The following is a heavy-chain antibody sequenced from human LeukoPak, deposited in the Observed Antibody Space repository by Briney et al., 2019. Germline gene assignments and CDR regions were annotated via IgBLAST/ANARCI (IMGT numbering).Heavy chain of an antibody. V-gene: IGHV3-7*01. J-gene: IGHJ4*02. D-gene: IGHD2-8*01. CDR2: IKQDGSEK. Sequence: GGSPRLSCTASEFTFSSYKMHWLRQAPGKGLEWVANIKQDGSEKYYVDSVKGRFTISRDNARNSLYLQMNSLRAEDTAVYYCARDYCTNGVCYKDYWGQGTLVTVSS. CDR3: ARDYCTNGVCYKDY. CDR1: EFTFSSYK.